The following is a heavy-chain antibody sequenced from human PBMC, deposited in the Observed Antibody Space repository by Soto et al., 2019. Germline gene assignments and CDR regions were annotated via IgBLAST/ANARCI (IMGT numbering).Heavy chain of an antibody. CDR2: IYYSGST. V-gene: IGHV4-59*01. Sequence: SETLSLTCTVSGGSISSYYWSWIRQPPGKGLEWIGYIYYSGSTNYNPSLKSRVTISVDTSKNQFSLKLSSVTAADTAVYYCARARGYSYGYAFDYWGQGTLVTVSS. J-gene: IGHJ4*02. D-gene: IGHD5-18*01. CDR1: GGSISSYY. CDR3: ARARGYSYGYAFDY.